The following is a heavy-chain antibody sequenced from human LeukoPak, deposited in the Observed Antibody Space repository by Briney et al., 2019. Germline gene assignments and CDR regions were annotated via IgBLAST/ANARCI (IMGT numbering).Heavy chain of an antibody. J-gene: IGHJ5*02. Sequence: SETLSLTCTVSGGSISSYYWSWIRQPPGKGLEWIGYIYYSGSTNYNPSLKSRVTISVDTSKNQFSLKLSSVTAADTAVYYCARVWNIAARGWFDPWGQGTLVTVSS. CDR3: ARVWNIAARGWFDP. D-gene: IGHD6-6*01. CDR1: GGSISSYY. V-gene: IGHV4-59*12. CDR2: IYYSGST.